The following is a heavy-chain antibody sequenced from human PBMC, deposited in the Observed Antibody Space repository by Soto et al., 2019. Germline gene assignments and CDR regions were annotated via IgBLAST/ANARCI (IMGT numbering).Heavy chain of an antibody. CDR3: ARDARITMVRGAYPRGAFDI. V-gene: IGHV4-31*03. J-gene: IGHJ3*02. CDR1: GGSISSGGYY. CDR2: IYYSGST. Sequence: SSETLSLTCTVSGGSISSGGYYWSWIRQHPGKGLEWIGYIYYSGSTYYNPSLKSRVTISVDTSKNQFSLKLSSVTAADTAVYYCARDARITMVRGAYPRGAFDIWGQGTMVTVSS. D-gene: IGHD3-10*01.